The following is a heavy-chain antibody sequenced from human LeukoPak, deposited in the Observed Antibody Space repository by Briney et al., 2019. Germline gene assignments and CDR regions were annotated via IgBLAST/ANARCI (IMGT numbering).Heavy chain of an antibody. CDR2: ISWNSGSI. Sequence: GGSLRLSCAASGLTFDDYAMHWVRQAPGKGLEWVSGISWNSGSIGYADSVKGRFTISRDNAKNSLYLQMNSLRAEDTAVYYCARDKGPLWFGDRGAFDIWGQGTMVTVSS. V-gene: IGHV3-9*01. CDR1: GLTFDDYA. CDR3: ARDKGPLWFGDRGAFDI. D-gene: IGHD3-10*01. J-gene: IGHJ3*02.